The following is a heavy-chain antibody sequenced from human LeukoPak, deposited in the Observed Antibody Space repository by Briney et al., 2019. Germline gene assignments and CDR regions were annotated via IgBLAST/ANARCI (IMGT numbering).Heavy chain of an antibody. J-gene: IGHJ4*02. Sequence: GASVKVSCKASVSTFTSYYMHWVRQAPGQGLEWMGWMNPNSGNTGYAQKFQGRVTITRNTSISTAYMELSSLRSVDTAVYYCALSHSSGWHYFDYWGQGTLVTVSS. CDR2: MNPNSGNT. D-gene: IGHD6-19*01. V-gene: IGHV1-8*03. CDR1: VSTFTSYY. CDR3: ALSHSSGWHYFDY.